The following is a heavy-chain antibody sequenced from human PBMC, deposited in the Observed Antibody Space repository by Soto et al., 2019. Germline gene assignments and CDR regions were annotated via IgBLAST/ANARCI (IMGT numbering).Heavy chain of an antibody. CDR3: TTDLMIVYDPQFDY. Sequence: ASVKVSCKAIRYSFTSHYMHWVRQAPGQGLEWMGTIYPGGVNIGYAQKFKGRVTMTKDTSTSTVYMELNSLTSEDTAVYYCTTDLMIVYDPQFDYWGQGTLVTVSS. J-gene: IGHJ4*02. D-gene: IGHD3-22*01. CDR1: RYSFTSHY. V-gene: IGHV1-46*01. CDR2: IYPGGVNI.